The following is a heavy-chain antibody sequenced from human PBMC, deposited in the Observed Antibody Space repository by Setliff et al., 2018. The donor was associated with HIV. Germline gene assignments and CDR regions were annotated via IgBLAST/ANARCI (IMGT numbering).Heavy chain of an antibody. CDR2: IHYNERT. CDR3: ARFSLLYPPPLSSGAFDI. J-gene: IGHJ3*02. V-gene: IGHV4-39*01. Sequence: SETLSLTCTVSGGSASNSRYYWAWIRQPPGKGLEYIGSIHYNERTYYNPSLKSRVAISIDTSKNQFSLNLNSVTAADTAVYYCARFSLLYPPPLSSGAFDIWGQGTMVTVSS. CDR1: GGSASNSRYY. D-gene: IGHD2-2*01.